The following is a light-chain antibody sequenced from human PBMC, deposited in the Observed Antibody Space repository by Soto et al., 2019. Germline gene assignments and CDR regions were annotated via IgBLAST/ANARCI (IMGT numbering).Light chain of an antibody. J-gene: IGKJ4*01. V-gene: IGKV3-15*01. CDR3: QHYNKWPLT. Sequence: EVVMTQSPATLSVSPGEKATRSCRASHIVSNNLAWYQQKPGQAPRLLIYFASTRATGIPARFSGSGSGTEFTLTISSLQSEDFAVYYCQHYNKWPLTFGGGTKVETK. CDR1: HIVSNN. CDR2: FAS.